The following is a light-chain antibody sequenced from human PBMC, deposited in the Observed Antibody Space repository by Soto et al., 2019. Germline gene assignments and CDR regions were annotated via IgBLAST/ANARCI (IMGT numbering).Light chain of an antibody. CDR2: DVT. J-gene: IGLJ3*02. CDR1: SSDVGDYEH. CDR3: SLYTSSSTWG. Sequence: SALTQPPSVSGSPGQSVTISCTVTSSDVGDYEHVSWYQQAPGTAPKLIIFDVTNRPSGVPDRFSGSKSGNTPSLTLFGLQAEDEADYYCSLYTSSSTWGFGGGTKVTVL. V-gene: IGLV2-18*01.